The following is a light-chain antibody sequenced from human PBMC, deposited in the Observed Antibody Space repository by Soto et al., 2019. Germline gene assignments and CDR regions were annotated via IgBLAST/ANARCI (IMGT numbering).Light chain of an antibody. CDR1: SSDVGAFNY. J-gene: IGLJ1*01. CDR2: DVS. V-gene: IGLV2-14*03. Sequence: QSALTQPASVSGSPGQAITISCSGASSDVGAFNYVSWYQQHPGKAPKLMIYDVSNRPSGVSTRFSASKSGNTASLTISGLRAEDEADYYCNSYTSNNTYVFGTGTKVTVL. CDR3: NSYTSNNTYV.